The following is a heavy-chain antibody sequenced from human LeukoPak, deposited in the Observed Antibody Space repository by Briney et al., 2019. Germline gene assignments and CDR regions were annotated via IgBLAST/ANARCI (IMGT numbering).Heavy chain of an antibody. J-gene: IGHJ6*02. Sequence: PGGSLRLSCAASGFTFSSYSMNWVRQAPGKGLKWVSSISSSSSYIYYADSVKGRFTISRDNAKNSLYLQMNSLRAEDTAVYYCARQAAFYGMDVWGQGTTVTVSS. D-gene: IGHD6-25*01. V-gene: IGHV3-21*01. CDR1: GFTFSSYS. CDR3: ARQAAFYGMDV. CDR2: ISSSSSYI.